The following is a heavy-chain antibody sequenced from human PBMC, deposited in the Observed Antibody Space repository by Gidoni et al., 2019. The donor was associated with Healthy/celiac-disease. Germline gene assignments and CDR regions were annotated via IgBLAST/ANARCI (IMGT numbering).Heavy chain of an antibody. CDR2: IIPIFGTA. D-gene: IGHD1-26*01. CDR3: ARDLKVGATNTFGQH. J-gene: IGHJ1*01. Sequence: QVQLVQSGAEGAKTGCSVKVSCQASGGTCGSYGSSWVRQAPGQGLEWMGGIIPIFGTANYAQKFQGRVTITEDESTSPAYMELSSLRSEDTAVYYCARDLKVGATNTFGQHWGQGTLVTVSS. CDR1: GGTCGSYG. V-gene: IGHV1-69*01.